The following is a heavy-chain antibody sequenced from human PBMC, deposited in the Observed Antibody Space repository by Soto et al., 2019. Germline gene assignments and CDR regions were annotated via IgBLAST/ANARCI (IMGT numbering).Heavy chain of an antibody. CDR1: GFTFSSYG. Sequence: QVQLVESGGGVVQPGRSLRLSCAASGFTFSSYGMHWVRQAPGKGLEWVAVIWYDGSNKYYADSVKGRFTISRDNSKNTMYLQMNSLRAEDTAVYYCARDLWDAHLFSRKVVVEPYYYYGMDVWGQGTTVTVSS. J-gene: IGHJ6*02. CDR2: IWYDGSNK. CDR3: ARDLWDAHLFSRKVVVEPYYYYGMDV. V-gene: IGHV3-33*01. D-gene: IGHD2-15*01.